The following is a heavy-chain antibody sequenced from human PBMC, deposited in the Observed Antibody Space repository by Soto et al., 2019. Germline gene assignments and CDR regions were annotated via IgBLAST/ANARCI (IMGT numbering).Heavy chain of an antibody. D-gene: IGHD4-17*01. V-gene: IGHV4-30-4*01. CDR1: GGSISSGDYY. J-gene: IGHJ6*02. Sequence: PSETLSLTCTVSGGSISSGDYYWSWIRQPPGQGLEWIGYIYYSGSTYSNPSLKSRVTISVDTSKNQFSLKLSSVTAADTAVYYCDRDNYGDYYYYCMDVWGQGTTVTVSS. CDR3: DRDNYGDYYYYCMDV. CDR2: IYYSGST.